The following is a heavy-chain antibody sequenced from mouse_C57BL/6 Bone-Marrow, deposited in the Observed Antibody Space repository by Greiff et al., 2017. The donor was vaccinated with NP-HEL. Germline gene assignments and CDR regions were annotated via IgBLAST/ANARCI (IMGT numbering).Heavy chain of an antibody. CDR2: IYPGGGYT. CDR3: ARLVYWYFDV. V-gene: IGHV1-63*01. Sequence: QVQLQQSGAELVRPGTSVKMSCKASGYTFTNYWIGWAKQRPGHGLEWIGDIYPGGGYTNYNEKFKGKATLTADKSSSTAYMQFSSLTSEDSAIDYCARLVYWYFDVWGTGTTVTVSS. D-gene: IGHD1-1*02. CDR1: GYTFTNYW. J-gene: IGHJ1*03.